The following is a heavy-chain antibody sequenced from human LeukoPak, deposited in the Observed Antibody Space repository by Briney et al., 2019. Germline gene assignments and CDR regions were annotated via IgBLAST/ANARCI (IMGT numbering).Heavy chain of an antibody. CDR3: ARGYVVVPAPNEIPQSFDP. Sequence: ASVKVSCKASGYTFTSYDINWVRQATGQGLEWMGWMNPNSGNTGYAQKFQGRVTITRNTSISTAYMELSSLRSEDTAVYYCARGYVVVPAPNEIPQSFDPWGQGTLVTVSS. V-gene: IGHV1-8*03. CDR1: GYTFTSYD. D-gene: IGHD2-2*01. J-gene: IGHJ5*02. CDR2: MNPNSGNT.